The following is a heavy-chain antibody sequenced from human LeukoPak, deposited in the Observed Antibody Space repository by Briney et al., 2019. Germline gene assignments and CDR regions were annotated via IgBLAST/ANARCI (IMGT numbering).Heavy chain of an antibody. CDR2: IYPGDSNT. CDR3: ARHRPHDYEDYVATGGDDS. CDR1: GYSSTTYR. Sequence: PGEYPVTHCKASGYSSTTYRLGWVRQVPGKGLEWMGIIYPGDSNTRYSPSFQGQVTISVDKSITTAYLQWSSLKASDTGMYYCARHRPHDYEDYVATGGDDSWGQGTLVTASS. J-gene: IGHJ4*02. D-gene: IGHD4-17*01. V-gene: IGHV5-51*01.